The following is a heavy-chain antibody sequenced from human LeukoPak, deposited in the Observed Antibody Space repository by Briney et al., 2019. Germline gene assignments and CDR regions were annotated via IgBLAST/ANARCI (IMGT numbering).Heavy chain of an antibody. CDR2: IYHSGSA. V-gene: IGHV4-4*02. D-gene: IGHD3-10*01. CDR3: ARDVITMVRGVIPGTSDAFDI. Sequence: SETLSLTCAVSGGSISSSNWWSWVRQPPGKGLEWIGEIYHSGSANYNPSLKSRVTISVDKSKNQFSLKLSSVTAADTAVYYCARDVITMVRGVIPGTSDAFDIWGQGTMVTVSS. J-gene: IGHJ3*02. CDR1: GGSISSSNW.